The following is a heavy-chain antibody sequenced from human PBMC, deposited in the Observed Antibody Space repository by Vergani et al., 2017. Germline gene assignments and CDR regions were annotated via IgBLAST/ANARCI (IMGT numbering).Heavy chain of an antibody. V-gene: IGHV2-5*01. CDR1: GFSLSTSGVG. J-gene: IGHJ4*02. Sequence: QITLKESGPTLVKPTQTLTLTCTFSGFSLSTSGVGVGWIRQPPGKALEWLALIYWNDDKRYSTSLKSRLTISKDTSKSQVVLTMTNMDPVDTATYYCARGRYSYGYQSFDYWGQGTLVTVSS. D-gene: IGHD5-18*01. CDR3: ARGRYSYGYQSFDY. CDR2: IYWNDDK.